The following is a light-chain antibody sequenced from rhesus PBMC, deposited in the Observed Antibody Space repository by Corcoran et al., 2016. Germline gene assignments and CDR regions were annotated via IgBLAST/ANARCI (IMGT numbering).Light chain of an antibody. CDR3: RQYSSSPWT. CDR2: AAY. V-gene: IGKV1-22*01. Sequence: DIQMTQSPSSLSASVGDKVTITCRASQGISSWLAWYQQKPGKAPKLLIYAAYSLQSGVPSRFIGIGSGKDFHLTIRRLHPEDFANYYWRQYSSSPWTFGQGTKVEIK. J-gene: IGKJ1*01. CDR1: QGISSW.